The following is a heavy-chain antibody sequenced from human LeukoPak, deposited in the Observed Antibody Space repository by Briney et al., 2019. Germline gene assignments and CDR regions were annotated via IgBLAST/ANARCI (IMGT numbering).Heavy chain of an antibody. J-gene: IGHJ4*02. CDR2: IKYDGYEE. V-gene: IGHV3-7*01. Sequence: GGSLRLSCAASGFTFSRYWMSWMRQAPGEGVEWVANIKYDGYEEYYVDSEKGRFTISRDNAKNSLYLQLNSLRVEDTAVYYCKSGGAAPGSFDYWGQGTLVTVSP. CDR1: GFTFSRYW. D-gene: IGHD1-1*01. CDR3: KSGGAAPGSFDY.